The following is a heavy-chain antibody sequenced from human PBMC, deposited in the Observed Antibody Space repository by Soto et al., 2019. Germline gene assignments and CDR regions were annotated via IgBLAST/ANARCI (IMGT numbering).Heavy chain of an antibody. CDR1: GFTFSSYA. D-gene: IGHD4-17*01. CDR2: ISGSGGST. Sequence: PGGSLRLSCAASGFTFSSYAMSWVLQAPWKGLEWVSAISGSGGSTYYADSVKGRFTISRDNSKNTLYLQMNSLRAEDTAVYYCAKVVRXYYYYYGMDVWGQGTTVTVSS. V-gene: IGHV3-23*01. CDR3: AKVVRXYYYYYGMDV. J-gene: IGHJ6*02.